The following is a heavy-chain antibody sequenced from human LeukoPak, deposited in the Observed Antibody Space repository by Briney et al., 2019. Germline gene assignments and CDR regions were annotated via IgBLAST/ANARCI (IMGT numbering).Heavy chain of an antibody. CDR1: GYSFTCYW. Sequence: GESLKISCKGSGYSFTCYWIGWVRQMPGKGLEWMGIIYPGDSDTRYSPSFQGQVTISADKSISTAYLQWSSLKASDTAMYYCARIKLRFLEWLSDAFDIWGQGTMVTVSS. D-gene: IGHD3-3*01. J-gene: IGHJ3*02. V-gene: IGHV5-51*01. CDR3: ARIKLRFLEWLSDAFDI. CDR2: IYPGDSDT.